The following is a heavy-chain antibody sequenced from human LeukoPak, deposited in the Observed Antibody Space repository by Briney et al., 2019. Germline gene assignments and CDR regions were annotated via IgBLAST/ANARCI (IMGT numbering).Heavy chain of an antibody. V-gene: IGHV1-18*01. CDR1: GYTFTTYG. J-gene: IGHJ4*02. D-gene: IGHD3-9*01. Sequence: GASVTASCKASGYTFTTYGISWVRQAPGQGLEWLGRISVYNGNTNYAQKPQGRVTMTTDTSTSTAYMELRSLRSDDTAVYYCARMILLLGDVLTVPPRGFDYWGQGTLVTVSS. CDR3: ARMILLLGDVLTVPPRGFDY. CDR2: ISVYNGNT.